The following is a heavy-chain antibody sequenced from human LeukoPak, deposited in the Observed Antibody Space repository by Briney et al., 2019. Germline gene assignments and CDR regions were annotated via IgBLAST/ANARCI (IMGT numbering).Heavy chain of an antibody. D-gene: IGHD3-22*01. V-gene: IGHV4-4*07. CDR1: GGSISSYY. CDR3: AREWDSGDVYYYDSSGYPNWFDP. CDR2: IYTSGST. Sequence: SETLSLTCTVSGGSISSYYWSWIRQPAGKGLEWIGRIYTSGSTNYNPSLKSRVTMSVDTSKNQFSLKLSSVTAADTAVYYCAREWDSGDVYYYDSSGYPNWFDPWGQGTLVTVSS. J-gene: IGHJ5*02.